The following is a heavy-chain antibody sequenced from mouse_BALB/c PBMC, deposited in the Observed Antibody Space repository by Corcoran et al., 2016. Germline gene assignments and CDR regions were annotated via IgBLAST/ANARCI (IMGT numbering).Heavy chain of an antibody. CDR1: GFNIKDTY. V-gene: IGHV14-3*02. D-gene: IGHD4-1*01. J-gene: IGHJ4*01. Sequence: EVQLQQSGAELVKPGASVKLSCTASGFNIKDTYMHWVKQRPEQGLEWIGRIDPANGNTKYDPKFQGKATITADTSSNTAYLQLSSLTSEDTAVYYCAVELVLYAMDYWGQGTSVTVSS. CDR3: AVELVLYAMDY. CDR2: IDPANGNT.